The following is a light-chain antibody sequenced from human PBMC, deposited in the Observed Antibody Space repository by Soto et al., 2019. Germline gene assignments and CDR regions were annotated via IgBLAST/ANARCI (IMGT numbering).Light chain of an antibody. CDR2: VAS. CDR1: QSVSSSY. CDR3: QQYGSSPPEYT. J-gene: IGKJ2*01. V-gene: IGKV3-20*01. Sequence: EIVLTQSPGTLSLSPGERATLSCRASQSVSSSYLAWYQQKHGQAPRLLIYVASSRSTGIPDRFSGSGSGTDFTLTISRLEPEDFAVYYCQQYGSSPPEYTFGQGTKLEIK.